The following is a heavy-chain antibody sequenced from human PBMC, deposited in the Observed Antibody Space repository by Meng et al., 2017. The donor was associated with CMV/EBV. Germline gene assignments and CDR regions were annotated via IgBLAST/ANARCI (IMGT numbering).Heavy chain of an antibody. CDR2: IRYDGSNK. D-gene: IGHD3-10*01. CDR3: ANFGGEVY. CDR1: GFTFSSYV. Sequence: GESLMISCAASGFTFSSYVMHGVRQAPGKGLEWVAFIRYDGSNKYDADSVKGRFTISRDNSKNTLYLQMNSLRAEDTDVYYCANFGGEVYWGQGTLVTVSS. V-gene: IGHV3-30*02. J-gene: IGHJ4*02.